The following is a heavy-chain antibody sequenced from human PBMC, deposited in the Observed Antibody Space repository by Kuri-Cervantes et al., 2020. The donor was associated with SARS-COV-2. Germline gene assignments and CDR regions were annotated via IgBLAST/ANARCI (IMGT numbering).Heavy chain of an antibody. J-gene: IGHJ4*02. V-gene: IGHV4-34*01. CDR3: ARDFAGYSSDEYYFDY. D-gene: IGHD6-25*01. CDR1: GGSFSGSY. CDR2: VNHNGGA. Sequence: SETLSLTCAVYGGSFSGSYWSWIRQSPGKRLEWIGEVNHNGGANYNPSLTSRVTTSVDTSKNQFSLKLSSVTAADTAVYYCARDFAGYSSDEYYFDYWGQGTLVTVSS.